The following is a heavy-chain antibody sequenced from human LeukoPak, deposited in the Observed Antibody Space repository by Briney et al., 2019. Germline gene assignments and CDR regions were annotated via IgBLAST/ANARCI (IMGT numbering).Heavy chain of an antibody. Sequence: GASVKVSCKASGYTFTGYYMHWVRQAPGQGLEWMGRINPNSGGTNYAQKFQGRVTMTRDTSISTAYMELSRLRSDDTAVYYCAREWELDYYYGMDVWGQGTTVTVSS. CDR1: GYTFTGYY. D-gene: IGHD1-26*01. J-gene: IGHJ6*02. V-gene: IGHV1-2*06. CDR2: INPNSGGT. CDR3: AREWELDYYYGMDV.